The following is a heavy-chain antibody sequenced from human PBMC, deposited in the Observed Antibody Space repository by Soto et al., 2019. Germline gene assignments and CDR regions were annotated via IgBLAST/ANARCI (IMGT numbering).Heavy chain of an antibody. J-gene: IGHJ3*02. CDR1: GFSLSTSGVG. Sequence: SGPTLVNPTQTLTLTCSFSGFSLSTSGVGVGWIRQSPGKALEWLALIYWSGDEHYRPSLKSRLSIIKDTSKNHVVLIMTDMNPVDTATYYCARGLATLPVFAFDIWGQGTMVTVSS. D-gene: IGHD6-6*01. CDR2: IYWSGDE. V-gene: IGHV2-5*01. CDR3: ARGLATLPVFAFDI.